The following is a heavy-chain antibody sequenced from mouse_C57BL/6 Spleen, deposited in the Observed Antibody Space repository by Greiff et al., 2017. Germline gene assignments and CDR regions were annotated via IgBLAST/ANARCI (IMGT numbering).Heavy chain of an antibody. CDR1: GYPFTSYW. J-gene: IGHJ4*01. CDR2: IDPSDSYT. CDR3: ARKGADDSKAYYAIDT. Sequence: QVQLQQPGAELVMPGPSVQLSCQASGYPFTSYWMHWVKQRPGQGLEWIGEIDPSDSYTTYNQKFKGKSTLTVDKSTSTAYMQISSLTSEDSAIYYCARKGADDSKAYYAIDTRGQGTSVTVSS. D-gene: IGHD2-5*01. V-gene: IGHV1-69*01.